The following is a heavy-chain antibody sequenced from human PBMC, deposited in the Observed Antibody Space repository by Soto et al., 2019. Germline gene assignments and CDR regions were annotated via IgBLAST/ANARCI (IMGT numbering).Heavy chain of an antibody. D-gene: IGHD3-10*01. CDR3: ARFLGGAGSYYDGQNYNYYNGMDV. V-gene: IGHV1-69*13. J-gene: IGHJ6*02. CDR2: IIPVFGTA. CDR1: GGPYNSFA. Sequence: GASVKVSCKASGGPYNSFAISWVRQAPGQGLEWIGGIIPVFGTATYARKFKGRVTITAEESTSTAYMELSSLTSEDTAVYYCARFLGGAGSYYDGQNYNYYNGMDVWGQGTTVTVSS.